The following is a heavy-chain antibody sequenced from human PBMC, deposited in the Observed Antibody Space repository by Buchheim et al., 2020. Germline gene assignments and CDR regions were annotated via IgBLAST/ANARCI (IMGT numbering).Heavy chain of an antibody. D-gene: IGHD3-16*01. J-gene: IGHJ4*02. V-gene: IGHV4-39*01. CDR2: RSYSGNT. CDR3: VRHKGGSSLLDS. CDR1: GASVSSNSHS. Sequence: QLQLQESGPGLVKPSETLFLTCTVSGASVSSNSHSWDWIRQPPGKGLEWIGTRSYSGNTHYNPSLKSRVTISVDTSKNQFSLNLRSVTAADTAVYYCVRHKGGSSLLDSWGQGAL.